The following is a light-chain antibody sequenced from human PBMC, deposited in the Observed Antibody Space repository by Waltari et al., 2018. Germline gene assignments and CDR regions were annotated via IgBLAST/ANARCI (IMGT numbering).Light chain of an antibody. CDR1: QSVTSNY. CDR3: QQYDNSPRYT. V-gene: IGKV3-20*01. CDR2: GAS. J-gene: IGKJ2*01. Sequence: ETVLTQSPGTLSLSPGERATLSCRASQSVTSNYLAWYQQKPGQAPRLLIYGASSRATGIPDRFSGSESGTEFTLTISRLEPEDFAVYYCQQYDNSPRYTFGQGTKLEIK.